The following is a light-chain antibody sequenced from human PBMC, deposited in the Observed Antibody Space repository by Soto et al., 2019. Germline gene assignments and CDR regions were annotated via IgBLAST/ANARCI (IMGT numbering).Light chain of an antibody. V-gene: IGLV2-23*03. J-gene: IGLJ2*01. CDR2: EGS. CDR3: CSYAGSSTFAV. CDR1: SSDVGSYNL. Sequence: QSVLTQPASVSGSPGQSITISCTGTSSDVGSYNLVSWYQQHPGKAPKLMIYEGSKRPSGVSNRFSGSKSGNTASLTISGLQSVDEADYYCCSYAGSSTFAVFGGGTKVTVL.